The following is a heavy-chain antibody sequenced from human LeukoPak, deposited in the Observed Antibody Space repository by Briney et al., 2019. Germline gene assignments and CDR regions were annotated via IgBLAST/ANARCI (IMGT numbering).Heavy chain of an antibody. D-gene: IGHD3-22*01. CDR1: GFIFNNYG. Sequence: GGSLRLSCAASGFIFNNYGLIWVRQAPGKGLEWVSAISNDGGGTQYADFVEGRFTISRDNSKNTLFLQMSSLRAEDTALYYCAKGSSGYFADFWGQGTLVTVSS. CDR3: AKGSSGYFADF. J-gene: IGHJ4*02. V-gene: IGHV3-23*01. CDR2: ISNDGGGT.